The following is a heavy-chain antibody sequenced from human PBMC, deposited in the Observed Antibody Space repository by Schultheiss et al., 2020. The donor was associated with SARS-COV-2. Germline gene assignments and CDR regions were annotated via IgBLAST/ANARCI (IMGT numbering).Heavy chain of an antibody. J-gene: IGHJ2*01. D-gene: IGHD6-19*01. V-gene: IGHV3-48*03. CDR3: ARAAMAVVGTGNFDL. CDR2: IRSSGSAT. CDR1: GFTFSNYE. Sequence: GGSLRLSCAASGFTFSNYEMNWVRQAPGKGLEWVSDIRSSGSATFYADSVKGRFTISRDNAENSLFLQMNGLRAEDTAVYYCARAAMAVVGTGNFDLWGRGTLVTVAS.